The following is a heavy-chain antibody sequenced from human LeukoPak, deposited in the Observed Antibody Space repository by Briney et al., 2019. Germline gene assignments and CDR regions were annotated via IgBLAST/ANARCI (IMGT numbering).Heavy chain of an antibody. V-gene: IGHV3-66*01. Sequence: GGSLRLSCAASGFTVGNNYMNWVRQAPGKGLEWVSLIFSHGETSYADSVKGRFTISRDNSKNTLYLQMNGLRVEDTAVYYCARWGFQWLVTMGDYWGQGNLVTVSS. D-gene: IGHD6-19*01. J-gene: IGHJ4*02. CDR2: IFSHGET. CDR1: GFTVGNNY. CDR3: ARWGFQWLVTMGDY.